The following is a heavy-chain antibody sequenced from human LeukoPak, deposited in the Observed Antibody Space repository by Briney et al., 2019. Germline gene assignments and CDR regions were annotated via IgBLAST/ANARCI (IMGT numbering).Heavy chain of an antibody. J-gene: IGHJ5*02. Sequence: PGGSLRLSCAASGFTFSTYAMSWVRQAPGKGLEWVSGISGSDGSTYYTDSVKGRFTISRDNSKNTLYLQMNSLRTEDTAVYYCAKDLQSGSGWYLNWFDPWGQGTLVTVSS. D-gene: IGHD6-19*01. CDR2: ISGSDGST. V-gene: IGHV3-23*01. CDR3: AKDLQSGSGWYLNWFDP. CDR1: GFTFSTYA.